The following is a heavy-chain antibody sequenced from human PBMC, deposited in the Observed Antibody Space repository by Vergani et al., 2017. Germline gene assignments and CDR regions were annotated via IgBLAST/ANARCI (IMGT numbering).Heavy chain of an antibody. CDR2: ISSSGSTI. Sequence: VQLVESGGGLVKPGGSLRLSCAASGFTFSDYYMSWIRQAPGKGLEWVSYISSSGSTIYYADSVKGRFTISRDNAKNSLYLQMNSLRAEDTAVYYCARDFRMQNYYGSGSYYSFDYWGQGTLVTVSS. J-gene: IGHJ4*02. CDR3: ARDFRMQNYYGSGSYYSFDY. CDR1: GFTFSDYY. D-gene: IGHD3-10*01. V-gene: IGHV3-11*01.